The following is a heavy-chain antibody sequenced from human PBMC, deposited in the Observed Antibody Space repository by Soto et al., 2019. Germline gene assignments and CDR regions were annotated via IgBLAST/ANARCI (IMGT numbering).Heavy chain of an antibody. Sequence: GGSLRLSCAASGFTFSSYGMHWVRQAPGKGLEWVAVISYDGSNKYYADSVKGRFTISRDNSKNTLYLQMNSLRAEDTAVYYCAKDWYGDYAPDYYYYYMDVWGKGTTVTVSS. V-gene: IGHV3-30*18. CDR1: GFTFSSYG. J-gene: IGHJ6*03. CDR2: ISYDGSNK. CDR3: AKDWYGDYAPDYYYYYMDV. D-gene: IGHD4-17*01.